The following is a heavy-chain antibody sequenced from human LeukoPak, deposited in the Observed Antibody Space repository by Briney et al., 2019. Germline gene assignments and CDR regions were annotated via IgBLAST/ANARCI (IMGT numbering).Heavy chain of an antibody. J-gene: IGHJ4*02. D-gene: IGHD6-13*01. CDR2: ISGSGSDT. Sequence: GGSLRLSCAASGFIFSDYYVTWIRQAPGKGLEWLSYISGSGSDTNYADSVKGRFTTSRDNAKNSLYLQMNSLRAEDTAVYYCARVGSIAAAGTPDYWGQGTLVTVSS. CDR3: ARVGSIAAAGTPDY. V-gene: IGHV3-11*06. CDR1: GFIFSDYY.